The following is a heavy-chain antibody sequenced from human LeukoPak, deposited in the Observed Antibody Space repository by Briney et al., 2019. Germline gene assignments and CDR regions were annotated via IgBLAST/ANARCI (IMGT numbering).Heavy chain of an antibody. CDR1: GFTFSSYA. V-gene: IGHV3-23*01. J-gene: IGHJ4*02. CDR2: VSGSGGST. D-gene: IGHD3-10*01. CDR3: AKDLEVWFGELLSSSDY. Sequence: GGSLRLSCAASGFTFSSYAMSWVRQAPGKGLEWVSAVSGSGGSTYYADSVKGRFTISRDNSKNTLYLQMNSLRAEDTAVYYCAKDLEVWFGELLSSSDYWGQGTLVTVSS.